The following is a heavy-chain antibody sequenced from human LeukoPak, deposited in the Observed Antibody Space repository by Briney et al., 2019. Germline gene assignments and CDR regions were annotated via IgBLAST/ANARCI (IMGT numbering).Heavy chain of an antibody. CDR2: IIPIFGTA. CDR3: ARGSFLYYDSSGAKPFDY. CDR1: GGTFSSYA. J-gene: IGHJ4*02. V-gene: IGHV1-69*05. D-gene: IGHD3-22*01. Sequence: SVKDSCKASGGTFSSYAISWVRQAPGQGLEWMGRIIPIFGTANYAQKFQGRVTITTDESTSTAYMELSRLRSDDTAVYYCARGSFLYYDSSGAKPFDYWGQGTLVTVSS.